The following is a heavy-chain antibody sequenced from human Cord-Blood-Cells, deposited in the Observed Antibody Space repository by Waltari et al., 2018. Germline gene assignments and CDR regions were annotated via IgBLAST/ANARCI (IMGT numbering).Heavy chain of an antibody. Sequence: QLQLQESGPGLVKPSETLSLTCTVSGGSISSSSYYWGWIRQPPGKGLEWVSYISSSGSTIYYADSVKGRFTISRDNAKNSLYLQMNSLRAEDTAVYYCARGGGLHWYFDLWGRGTLVTVSS. CDR3: ARGGGLHWYFDL. V-gene: IGHV3-11*04. J-gene: IGHJ2*01. CDR2: ISSSGSTI. CDR1: GGSISSSSYY.